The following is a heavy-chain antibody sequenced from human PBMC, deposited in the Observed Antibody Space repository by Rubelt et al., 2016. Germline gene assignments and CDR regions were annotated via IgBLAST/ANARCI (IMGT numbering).Heavy chain of an antibody. CDR3: ARAHFGTRNAFDI. D-gene: IGHD3-10*01. V-gene: IGHV3-30*03. J-gene: IGHJ3*02. CDR1: GFSFSSCG. CDR2: ISYDGGKS. Sequence: GGGVVQPGGSLRLSCAASGFSFSSCGMHWVRQAPGKGLEWVAVISYDGGKSYYADSVKGRFTISRDNSKNTLYLQMNSLRAEDTAVYYCARAHFGTRNAFDIWGQGTMVTVSS.